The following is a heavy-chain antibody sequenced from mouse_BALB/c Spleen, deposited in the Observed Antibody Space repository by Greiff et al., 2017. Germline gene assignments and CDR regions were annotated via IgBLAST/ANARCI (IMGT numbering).Heavy chain of an antibody. CDR2: ISSGSSTI. CDR1: GFTFSSFG. V-gene: IGHV5-17*02. CDR3: ARELAGNYAMDY. Sequence: EVKLMESGGGLVQPGGSRKLSCAASGFTFSSFGMHWVRQAPEKGLEWVAYISSGSSTIYYADTVKGRFTISRDNPKNTLFLQMTSLRSEDTAMYYCARELAGNYAMDYWGQGTSVTVS. J-gene: IGHJ4*01.